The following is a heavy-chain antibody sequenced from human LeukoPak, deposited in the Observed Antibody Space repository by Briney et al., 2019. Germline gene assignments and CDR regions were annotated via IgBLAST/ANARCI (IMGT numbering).Heavy chain of an antibody. CDR1: GFTVSSNY. D-gene: IGHD3-10*01. CDR3: ARGLLWFGEHDDAFDI. CDR2: IYSGGST. V-gene: IGHV3-53*05. J-gene: IGHJ3*02. Sequence: GGSLRLSCAASGFTVSSNYMSWVRQAPGKGLEWVSDIYSGGSTYYADSVKGRFTISRDNSKNTLYLQMNSLRAEDTAVYYCARGLLWFGEHDDAFDIWGQGTMVTVSS.